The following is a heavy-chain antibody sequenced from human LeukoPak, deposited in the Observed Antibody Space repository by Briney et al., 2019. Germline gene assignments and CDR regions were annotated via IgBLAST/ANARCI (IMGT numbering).Heavy chain of an antibody. Sequence: GGSLRLSCAASGFTVSRNYMSWVRQAPGKGLEWVSVIYSGGSTYYADSVQGRFIISRDNSKNMLYLQMNSLRTEDTAVYYCTSNSGYEKGFWGQGNLVTVSS. CDR1: GFTVSRNY. CDR2: IYSGGST. CDR3: TSNSGYEKGF. V-gene: IGHV3-66*02. J-gene: IGHJ4*02. D-gene: IGHD5-12*01.